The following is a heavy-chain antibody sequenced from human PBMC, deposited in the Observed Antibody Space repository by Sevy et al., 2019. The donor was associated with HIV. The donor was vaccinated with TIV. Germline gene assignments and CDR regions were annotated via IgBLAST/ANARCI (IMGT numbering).Heavy chain of an antibody. V-gene: IGHV3-48*03. D-gene: IGHD4-17*01. CDR3: ARDLPPSATTVPHFDC. J-gene: IGHJ4*02. Sequence: GSLILSCAASGFTFSSYEMNWVRQAPGKGLEWISYISNSGTAMYYSDSVRGRFTISRDNARRSLYLQMNSLRAEDTAVYYCARDLPPSATTVPHFDCWGQGTLVTVSS. CDR1: GFTFSSYE. CDR2: ISNSGTAM.